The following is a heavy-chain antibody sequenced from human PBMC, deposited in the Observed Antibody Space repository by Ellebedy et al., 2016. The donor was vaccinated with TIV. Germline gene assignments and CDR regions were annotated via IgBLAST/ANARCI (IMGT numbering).Heavy chain of an antibody. CDR2: ISSSGSTT. CDR1: GFHFSSYD. V-gene: IGHV3-48*03. J-gene: IGHJ4*02. D-gene: IGHD3-22*01. Sequence: GESLKISCAASGFHFSSYDVNWVRQAPGRGLEWLSYISSSGSTTKYADSVKGRFTISRDNAKNSLYLQMSSLRAEDTAVYYCARDDSSGYPRYFDYWGQGTLVTVSS. CDR3: ARDDSSGYPRYFDY.